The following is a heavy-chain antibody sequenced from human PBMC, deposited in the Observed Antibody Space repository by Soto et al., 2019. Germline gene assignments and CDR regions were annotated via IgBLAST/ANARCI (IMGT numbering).Heavy chain of an antibody. CDR1: GFSISDHY. CDR2: SSNSGKCT. V-gene: IGHV3-11*05. CDR3: ARSGDNYNVLDY. Sequence: QVQLVESGGGLVKPGGSLRLTCAASGFSISDHYMSWIRQAPGKGLEWVSYSSNSGKCTKYADSVKGRFSMSRDNAKNSLYLEINSLRGEDTAIYYCARSGDNYNVLDYWGQGTPGPVSS. J-gene: IGHJ4*02. D-gene: IGHD3-10*02.